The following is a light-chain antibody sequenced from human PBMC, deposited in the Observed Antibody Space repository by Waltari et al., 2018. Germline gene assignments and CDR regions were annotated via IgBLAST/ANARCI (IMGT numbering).Light chain of an antibody. CDR3: SSYACSSKGV. Sequence: QPALTQPASVSGSPGQSITISCTGTSSDVGNYKSDSWYQQHPGKAPKLMINAVSKPPSGFSGLFSGSKSGDMASLTIAVLHPDDDAEYFCSSYACSSKGVFGAGTKVTVL. V-gene: IGLV2-23*02. CDR2: AVS. CDR1: SSDVGNYKS. J-gene: IGLJ2*01.